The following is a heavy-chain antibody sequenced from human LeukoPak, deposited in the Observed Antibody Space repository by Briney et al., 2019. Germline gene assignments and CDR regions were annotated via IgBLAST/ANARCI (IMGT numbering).Heavy chain of an antibody. Sequence: PSETLSLTCAVYGGSFSGYCWSWIRQPPGKGLEWIGVINHSGSTNYNPSLKSRVTISVDTSKNQFSLKLSSVTAADTAVYYCAREGYDYVWGSYRYTGYMDVWGKGTTVTVSS. V-gene: IGHV4-34*01. J-gene: IGHJ6*03. CDR2: INHSGST. CDR1: GGSFSGYC. CDR3: AREGYDYVWGSYRYTGYMDV. D-gene: IGHD3-16*02.